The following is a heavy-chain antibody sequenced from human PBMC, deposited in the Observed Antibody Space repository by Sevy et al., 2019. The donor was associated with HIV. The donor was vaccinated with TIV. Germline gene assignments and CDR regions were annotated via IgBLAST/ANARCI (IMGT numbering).Heavy chain of an antibody. V-gene: IGHV4-39*01. CDR2: IYYSGST. J-gene: IGHJ4*02. CDR3: ARHGGRIQQWYFHY. CDR1: GDSISSSNYY. D-gene: IGHD5-18*01. Sequence: SETLSLTCTVSGDSISSSNYYGGWIRPPPGKGLEGIGRIYYSGSTYYNPSLQSRVTISVDTSKNQFSLRLSSVTAADTAVYYWARHGGRIQQWYFHYWGQGTLVTVSS.